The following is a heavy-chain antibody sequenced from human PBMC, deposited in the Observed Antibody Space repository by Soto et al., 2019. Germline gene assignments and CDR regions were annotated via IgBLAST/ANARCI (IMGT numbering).Heavy chain of an antibody. CDR1: GGSISSYY. CDR2: IYYSGST. CDR3: ARGRSDDFWSGYYNYYYYMDV. D-gene: IGHD3-3*01. Sequence: SETLSLTCTVSGGSISSYYWSWIRQPPGKGLEWIGYIYYSGSTNYNPSLKSRVTISVDTSKNQFSLKLSSVTTADTAVYYCARGRSDDFWSGYYNYYYYMDVWGKGTTVTVSS. V-gene: IGHV4-59*01. J-gene: IGHJ6*03.